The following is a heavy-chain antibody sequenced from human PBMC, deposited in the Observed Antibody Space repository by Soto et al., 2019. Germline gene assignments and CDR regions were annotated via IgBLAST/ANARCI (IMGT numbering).Heavy chain of an antibody. V-gene: IGHV1-18*01. Sequence: QVQLVQSGTEVKKPGASVKVSCKASGYTFTNYGISWVRQAPGQGLEWMGRISAHNGHTYYAQKLQGRITMTTDTSTSTVYMELKSLRSDDTAVYYCARQVVPAAPFDSWGQGTLVTVSS. CDR3: ARQVVPAAPFDS. CDR1: GYTFTNYG. J-gene: IGHJ4*02. CDR2: ISAHNGHT. D-gene: IGHD2-2*01.